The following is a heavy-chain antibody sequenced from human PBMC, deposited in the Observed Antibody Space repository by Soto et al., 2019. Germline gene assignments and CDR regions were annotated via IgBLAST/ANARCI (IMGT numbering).Heavy chain of an antibody. CDR3: ARGLLSLPQNSSSWDVYYYYGMDV. CDR2: IIPIFGTA. J-gene: IGHJ6*02. CDR1: GGTFSSYA. V-gene: IGHV1-69*01. Sequence: QVQLVQSGAEVKKPGSSVKVSCKASGGTFSSYAISWVRQAPGQGLEWMGGIIPIFGTANYAQKFQGRVTIAADESTSTAYMELRRLRSEDTAVYYCARGLLSLPQNSSSWDVYYYYGMDVWGQGTTVTVSS. D-gene: IGHD6-13*01.